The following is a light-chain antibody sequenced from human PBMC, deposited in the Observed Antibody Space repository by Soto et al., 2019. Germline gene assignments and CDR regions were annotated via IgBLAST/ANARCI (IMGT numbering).Light chain of an antibody. CDR2: DVS. CDR3: QLYTGPPTT. V-gene: IGKV3-11*01. Sequence: IVLTQSPATLSLSPGKRATLSCRASQNISNYLIWYQQKPGQAPRLLIYDVSNRATGIPARFSGSGSGTDFTLTITRLEPEDSAVYFCQLYTGPPTTFGQGTRLEIK. J-gene: IGKJ5*01. CDR1: QNISNY.